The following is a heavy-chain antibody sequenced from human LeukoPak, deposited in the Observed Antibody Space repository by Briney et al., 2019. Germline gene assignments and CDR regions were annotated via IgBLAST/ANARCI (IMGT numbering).Heavy chain of an antibody. CDR3: ARDDSPDSS. CDR2: IRKKRYGGTT. Sequence: GGSLRLSCTTSGFSFSDYRMSWVRQAPGKGLEWVGFIRKKRYGGTTAYAASVEGRFSISRDDSKSIAYLQMNSLKAEDTAVYYCARDDSPDSSWGQGTLVTVSS. D-gene: IGHD6-13*01. V-gene: IGHV3-49*04. CDR1: GFSFSDYR. J-gene: IGHJ4*02.